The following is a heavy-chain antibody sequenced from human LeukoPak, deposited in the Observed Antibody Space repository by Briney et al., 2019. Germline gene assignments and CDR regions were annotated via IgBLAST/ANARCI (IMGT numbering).Heavy chain of an antibody. D-gene: IGHD4-17*01. CDR2: IGDSGRST. J-gene: IGHJ4*02. CDR1: GFTFSDYG. CDR3: AKGGSLTTVTHFDY. Sequence: GGSLRLSCAASGFTFSDYGMNWVRQTPGKGLEWVSGIGDSGRSTYYADSVKGRFTISRDNSKNTLYLQMNSLRAEDTAVYYCAKGGSLTTVTHFDYWGQGTLVTVSS. V-gene: IGHV3-23*01.